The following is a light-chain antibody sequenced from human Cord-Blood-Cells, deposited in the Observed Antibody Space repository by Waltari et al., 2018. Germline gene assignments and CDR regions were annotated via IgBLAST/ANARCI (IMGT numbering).Light chain of an antibody. CDR2: EVS. CDR1: SSDVGGYNS. V-gene: IGLV2-14*01. CDR3: SSYTSSSTV. Sequence: QSALTQPASVSGSPGQSITISCTGTSSDVGGYNSVSLYQQHPGKAPKLMIYEVSNRPSGVSNRFSGSKSGNTASLTIAGLQAEDEADYYCSSYTSSSTVFGGGTKLTVL. J-gene: IGLJ2*01.